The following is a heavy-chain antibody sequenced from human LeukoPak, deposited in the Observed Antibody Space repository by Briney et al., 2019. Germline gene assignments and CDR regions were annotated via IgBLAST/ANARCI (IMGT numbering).Heavy chain of an antibody. CDR3: AKSGSGFCAGSSCYAANS. J-gene: IGHJ4*02. CDR1: GFTFTNFA. D-gene: IGHD2-2*01. Sequence: GGFLRLSCAASGFTFTNFAMHWVRQAPGKGLEWVSTISGSGGSTFYADSVKGRFTISRDNSKNTLYLQMNSLRAEDTALYYCAKSGSGFCAGSSCYAANSWGQGTLVTVSS. V-gene: IGHV3-23*01. CDR2: ISGSGGST.